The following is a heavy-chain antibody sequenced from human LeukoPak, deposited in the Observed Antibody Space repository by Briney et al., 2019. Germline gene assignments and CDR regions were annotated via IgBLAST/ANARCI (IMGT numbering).Heavy chain of an antibody. CDR3: ARGRIVVTQYAEYFQH. J-gene: IGHJ1*01. CDR1: GGSFSGYY. CDR2: INHSGST. V-gene: IGHV4-34*01. D-gene: IGHD3-22*01. Sequence: SETLSLTCAVYGGSFSGYYWSWIRQPPGKGLEWIGEINHSGSTNYNPSLKSRVTISVDTSKNQFSLKLSSVTAADTAVYYCARGRIVVTQYAEYFQHWGQGTLVTVSS.